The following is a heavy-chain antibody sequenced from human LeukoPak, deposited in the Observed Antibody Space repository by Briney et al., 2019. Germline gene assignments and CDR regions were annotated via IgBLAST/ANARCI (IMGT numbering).Heavy chain of an antibody. CDR1: GXSITSSTW. CDR2: VFYSGST. Sequence: PSETLSLTCAVSGXSITSSTWWTWVRQPPGKGLEWIGEVFYSGSTNSNPSLKSRLTMLVDESKHEFSLRLTAVTAADTAVYYCASGGLVSRYLDHWGQGALVNVSP. V-gene: IGHV4-4*02. D-gene: IGHD3-9*01. J-gene: IGHJ4*02. CDR3: ASGGLVSRYLDH.